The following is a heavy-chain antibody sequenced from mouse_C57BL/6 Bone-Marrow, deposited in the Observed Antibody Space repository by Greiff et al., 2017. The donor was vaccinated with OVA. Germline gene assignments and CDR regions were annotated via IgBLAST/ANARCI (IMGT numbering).Heavy chain of an antibody. Sequence: VQLQQSGPELVKPGDSVKISCKASGYSFTGYFMNWVMQSHGKSLEWIGRINPYNGDTFYNQKFKGKATLTVDKSSSTAHMELRSLTSEDSAVYYCARSDYYGSSYVYYAMDYWGQGTSVTVSS. D-gene: IGHD1-1*01. CDR2: INPYNGDT. J-gene: IGHJ4*01. V-gene: IGHV1-20*01. CDR1: GYSFTGYF. CDR3: ARSDYYGSSYVYYAMDY.